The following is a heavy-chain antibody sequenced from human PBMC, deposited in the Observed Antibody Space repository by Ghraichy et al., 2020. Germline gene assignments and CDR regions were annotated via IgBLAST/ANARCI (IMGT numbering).Heavy chain of an antibody. J-gene: IGHJ4*02. CDR2: IYWDDDE. CDR1: GFSLSARGVG. V-gene: IGHV2-5*02. CDR3: AHRPAVETYYFDY. Sequence: QTLSLTCSFSGFSLSARGVGVAWIRQPPGKALEWLAIIYWDDDERYNPSLKNRLTITKDTSKNEVVLTMTNMDPVDTATYSCAHRPAVETYYFDYWGLGTLVTVSS.